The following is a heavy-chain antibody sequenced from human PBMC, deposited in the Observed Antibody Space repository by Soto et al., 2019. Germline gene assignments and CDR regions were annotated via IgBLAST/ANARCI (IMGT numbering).Heavy chain of an antibody. J-gene: IGHJ4*02. CDR3: ARAAQIYYYDSSGYSSFDY. Sequence: VQLVESGGGVVQPGRSLRLSCAASGFTFSTYAMHWVRQAPGKGLEWVALISYDGRHKYYADSVKGRFTISRDNSKNTLYLQMNSLRAEDTAVYYCARAAQIYYYDSSGYSSFDYWGQGTLVTVSS. V-gene: IGHV3-30*04. D-gene: IGHD3-22*01. CDR1: GFTFSTYA. CDR2: ISYDGRHK.